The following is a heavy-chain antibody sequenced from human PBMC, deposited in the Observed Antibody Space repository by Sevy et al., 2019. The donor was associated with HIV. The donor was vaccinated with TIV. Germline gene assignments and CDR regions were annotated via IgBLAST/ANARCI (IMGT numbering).Heavy chain of an antibody. CDR2: ISSSGRIT. J-gene: IGHJ6*02. D-gene: IGHD2-21*01. CDR1: GFTFSTYE. CDR3: AKDINRGCDGINCYPYYYYFYGLDV. Sequence: GGSLRLSCAASGFTFSTYEMNWVRQAPGKGLDWVSYISSSGRITSYADSVKGRFTISRDNANHFLYLEMNSLRPEDTAFYYCAKDINRGCDGINCYPYYYYFYGLDVWGQGTTVTVSS. V-gene: IGHV3-48*03.